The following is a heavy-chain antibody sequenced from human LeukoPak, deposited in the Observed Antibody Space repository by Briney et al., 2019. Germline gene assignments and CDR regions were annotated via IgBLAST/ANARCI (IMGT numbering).Heavy chain of an antibody. J-gene: IGHJ4*02. Sequence: GGSLRLSCAASGFTFNTYAMHWVRQAPGKGLEWVAVIAYDGSNKFYADSVRGRFTISRDNSKNTLYLQMNSLRAEDTAVYYCARAPRWLQSDYWGQGTLVTVSS. CDR1: GFTFNTYA. CDR3: ARAPRWLQSDY. CDR2: IAYDGSNK. D-gene: IGHD5-24*01. V-gene: IGHV3-30-3*01.